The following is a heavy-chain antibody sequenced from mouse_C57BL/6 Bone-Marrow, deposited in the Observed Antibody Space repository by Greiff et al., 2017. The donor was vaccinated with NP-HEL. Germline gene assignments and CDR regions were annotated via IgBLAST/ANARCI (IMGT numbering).Heavy chain of an antibody. D-gene: IGHD1-1*01. J-gene: IGHJ2*01. CDR2: INPNYGTT. CDR1: GYSFTDYN. Sequence: VHVKQSGPELVKPGASVKISCKASGYSFTDYNMNWVKQSNGKSLEWIGVINPNYGTTSYNQKFKGKATLTVDQSSSTAYMQLNSLTSEDSAVYYCARSRGGHLLPLYFDYWGQGTTLTVSS. CDR3: ARSRGGHLLPLYFDY. V-gene: IGHV1-39*01.